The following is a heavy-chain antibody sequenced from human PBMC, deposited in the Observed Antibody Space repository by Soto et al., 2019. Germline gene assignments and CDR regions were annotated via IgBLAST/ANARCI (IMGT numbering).Heavy chain of an antibody. CDR3: AHFYDSSGYTGY. CDR1: GFSLSTSGVG. CDR2: IYWDDDK. J-gene: IGHJ4*02. V-gene: IGHV2-5*02. Sequence: QITLKESGPTLVKPTQTLTLTCTFSGFSLSTSGVGVGWIRQPPGKALEWLVVIYWDDDKRYSPSLKSRLTITKDTSKNQVVLRMTNMDPVDTATYYCAHFYDSSGYTGYWGQGTLVTVSS. D-gene: IGHD3-22*01.